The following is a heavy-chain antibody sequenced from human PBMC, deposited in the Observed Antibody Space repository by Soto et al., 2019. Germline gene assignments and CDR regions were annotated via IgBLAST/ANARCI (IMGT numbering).Heavy chain of an antibody. J-gene: IGHJ5*02. D-gene: IGHD3-3*01. CDR1: GYSFIGHY. CDR3: ATVDGVVGLWFDP. Sequence: QVLLVQSGAEVKKPGASVRVSCKASGYSFIGHYIHWVRQAPGQGLEWMGWINPNSGSTTYAQKFQGRVTMTRDTSISTAYMELGSLTSDDTAVFYCATVDGVVGLWFDPWGQGTLVTVSS. V-gene: IGHV1-2*02. CDR2: INPNSGST.